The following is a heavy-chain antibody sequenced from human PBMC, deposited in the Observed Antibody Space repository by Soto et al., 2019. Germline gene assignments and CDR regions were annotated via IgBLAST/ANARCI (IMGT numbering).Heavy chain of an antibody. CDR1: GFTFSSYA. CDR3: ARGGDGYSPRGAFDI. Sequence: GGSLRLSCAASGFTFSSYAMHWVRQAPGKGLEWVAVIKYDGSNKYYADSVKGRFTISRENSKNTLFLQMNSLRAEDTAVYYCARGGDGYSPRGAFDIWGQGTMVTVSS. V-gene: IGHV3-30-3*01. CDR2: IKYDGSNK. J-gene: IGHJ3*02. D-gene: IGHD2-15*01.